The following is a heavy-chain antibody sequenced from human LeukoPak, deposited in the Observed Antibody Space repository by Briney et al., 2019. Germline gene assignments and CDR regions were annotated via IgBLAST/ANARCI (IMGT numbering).Heavy chain of an antibody. Sequence: PGGSLRLSCAASGFTFDDYAMHWVRQAPGKGLEWVSGISWNSGGIGYADSVKGRFTISRDNAKNSLYLQMNSLRAEDTALYYCAKAAGRAAAGIDYWGQGTLVTVSS. CDR2: ISWNSGGI. V-gene: IGHV3-9*01. D-gene: IGHD6-13*01. CDR1: GFTFDDYA. J-gene: IGHJ4*02. CDR3: AKAAGRAAAGIDY.